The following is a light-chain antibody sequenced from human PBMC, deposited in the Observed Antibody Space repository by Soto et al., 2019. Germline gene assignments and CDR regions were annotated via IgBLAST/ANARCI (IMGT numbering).Light chain of an antibody. V-gene: IGKV3-20*01. J-gene: IGKJ2*01. CDR2: GAS. Sequence: DIVLTQSPGTLSLSPGERATLSCRASQSVSDNYLAWYQQKPGQAPRLLIYGASSRATGIPDRFSGSGSGTDFTLTISRLEPEDFAVYYCQQYGSSPYTLGQRTKLEIK. CDR1: QSVSDNY. CDR3: QQYGSSPYT.